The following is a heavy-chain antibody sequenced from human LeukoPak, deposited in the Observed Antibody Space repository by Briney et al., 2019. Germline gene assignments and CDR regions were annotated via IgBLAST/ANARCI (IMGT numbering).Heavy chain of an antibody. V-gene: IGHV4-61*08. J-gene: IGHJ4*02. CDR1: GGSISSGGYY. CDR2: IYYSGST. D-gene: IGHD4-11*01. Sequence: SQTLSLTCTVSGGSISSGGYYWSWIRQPPGKGLEWIGYIYYSGSTNYNPSLKSRVTISVDTSKNQFSLKLSSVTAADTAVYYCARVGTVTIDYWGQGTLVTVSS. CDR3: ARVGTVTIDY.